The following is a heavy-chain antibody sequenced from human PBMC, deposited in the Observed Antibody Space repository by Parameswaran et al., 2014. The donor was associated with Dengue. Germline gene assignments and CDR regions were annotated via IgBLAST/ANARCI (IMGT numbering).Heavy chain of an antibody. J-gene: IGHJ4*02. CDR2: INSNSYHI. V-gene: IGHV3-21*01. Sequence: VRQMPGKGLEWLSSINSNSYHIYYGDSVRGRFIISRDNAKNSLFLQMNSLRAEDTAVYYCARVPSRGDYDYNSDLWGQGTLVTVSS. CDR3: ARVPSRGDYDYNSDL. D-gene: IGHD5-12*01.